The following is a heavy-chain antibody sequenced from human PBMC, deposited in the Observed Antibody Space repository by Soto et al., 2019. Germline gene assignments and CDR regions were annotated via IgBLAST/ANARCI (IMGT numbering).Heavy chain of an antibody. V-gene: IGHV3-30-3*01. D-gene: IGHD3-3*01. CDR2: ISYDGSNK. CDR1: GFTFSNYA. CDR3: ARGGDFWSGIDY. J-gene: IGHJ4*02. Sequence: QVQLVESGGGVVQPGRSLRLSCAASGFTFSNYAIHWVRQAPGKGLEWVAVISYDGSNKCYADSVKGRFTISRDNSKNTLYLRMSSLRAEDTAVYYCARGGDFWSGIDYWGQGTLVTVSS.